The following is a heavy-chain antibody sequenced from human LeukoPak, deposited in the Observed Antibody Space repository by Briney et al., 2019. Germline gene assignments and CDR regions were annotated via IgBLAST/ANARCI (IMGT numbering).Heavy chain of an antibody. D-gene: IGHD6-13*01. CDR2: ISSSSSTI. CDR1: GFTFSSYS. J-gene: IGHJ2*01. V-gene: IGHV3-48*04. CDR3: ARDRGDSSSWYSKTYWYFDL. Sequence: PGGSLRLSCAASGFTFSSYSMNWVRQAPGKGLEWVSYISSSSSTIYYADSVKGRFTISRNNAKNSLYLQMNSLRAEDTAVYYCARDRGDSSSWYSKTYWYFDLWGRGTLVTVSS.